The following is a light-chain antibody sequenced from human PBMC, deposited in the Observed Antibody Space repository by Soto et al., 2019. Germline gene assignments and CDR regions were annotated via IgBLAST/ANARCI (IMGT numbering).Light chain of an antibody. Sequence: DIQMTQSPSSLSASVGDRVTITCRASQSISSYLTWYQQKPGKAPKLLIYAASSLQSGVPSRFIGSGSGTDFTLTISSLQPEDFATYYCQQSYSTPMYTFGQGTKLEIK. CDR1: QSISSY. J-gene: IGKJ2*01. CDR3: QQSYSTPMYT. V-gene: IGKV1-39*01. CDR2: AAS.